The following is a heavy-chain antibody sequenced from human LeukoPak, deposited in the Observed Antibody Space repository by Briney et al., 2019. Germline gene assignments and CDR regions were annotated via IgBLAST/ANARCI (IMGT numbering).Heavy chain of an antibody. CDR1: GFTFSDYY. CDR2: ISSSSSYT. V-gene: IGHV3-11*05. D-gene: IGHD3-22*01. CDR3: AKGYYYESGGYYSIDY. Sequence: GGSLRLSCAASGFTFSDYYMSWIRQAPGKGLEWVSYISSSSSYTNYADSVKGRFTISRDNSKNTLYLQMNSLRAEDTAVYYCAKGYYYESGGYYSIDYWGQGTLVTVSS. J-gene: IGHJ4*02.